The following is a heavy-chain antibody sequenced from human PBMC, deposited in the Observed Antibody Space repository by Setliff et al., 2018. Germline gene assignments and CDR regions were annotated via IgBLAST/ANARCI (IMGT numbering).Heavy chain of an antibody. CDR1: GGSFSAYH. CDR2: INHSGGT. V-gene: IGHV4-34*01. CDR3: ARDYGMDV. J-gene: IGHJ6*02. Sequence: SETLSLTCAVYGGSFSAYHWNWIRQPPGKGLEWIGEINHSGGTNYNPSLKSRVTISVDTSKNQFSLKLSSVTAADTAVYYCARDYGMDVWGQGTTVTVSS.